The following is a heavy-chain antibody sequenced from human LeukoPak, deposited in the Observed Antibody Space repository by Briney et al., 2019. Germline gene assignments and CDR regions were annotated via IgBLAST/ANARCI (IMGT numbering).Heavy chain of an antibody. CDR1: GFIFSSYW. CDR2: IKQDGSEK. D-gene: IGHD2/OR15-2a*01. CDR3: ARDSIGGRGAFDI. Sequence: GGSLRLSCAASGFIFSSYWMSWVRQAPGKGLEWVANIKQDGSEKYYVDSVKGRFTISRDNAKNSLYLQMNSLRAEDTAVYYCARDSIGGRGAFDIWGQGTMVTVSS. J-gene: IGHJ3*02. V-gene: IGHV3-7*01.